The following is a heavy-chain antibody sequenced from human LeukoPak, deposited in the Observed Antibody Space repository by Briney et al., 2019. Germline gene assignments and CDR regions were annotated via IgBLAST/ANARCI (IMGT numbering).Heavy chain of an antibody. CDR1: GGSISSSSYY. CDR3: ASRRRYQLLPNWFDP. CDR2: IYYSGST. Sequence: PSETLSLTCTVSGGSISSSSYYWGWIRQPPGKGLEWIGSIYYSGSTYYNPSLKSRVTISVDTSKNQFSLKLSSVTAADTAVYHCASRRRYQLLPNWFDPWGQGTLVTVSS. J-gene: IGHJ5*02. D-gene: IGHD2-2*01. V-gene: IGHV4-39*01.